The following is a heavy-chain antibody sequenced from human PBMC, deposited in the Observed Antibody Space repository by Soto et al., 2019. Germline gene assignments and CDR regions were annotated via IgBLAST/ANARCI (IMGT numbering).Heavy chain of an antibody. D-gene: IGHD2-21*01. J-gene: IGHJ4*02. CDR3: ARSLLQGDF. CDR1: GYTFIHYY. V-gene: IGHV1-46*01. Sequence: QVQLVQSGAEVKKPGASVKISCKASGYTFIHYYIHWVRQAPGQGLEWMAIINPNGGSTNYAQKFQCRVTVTSDTSTTTVSMELNSLKSDDTAVYFCARSLLQGDFWGQGTLVTVSS. CDR2: INPNGGST.